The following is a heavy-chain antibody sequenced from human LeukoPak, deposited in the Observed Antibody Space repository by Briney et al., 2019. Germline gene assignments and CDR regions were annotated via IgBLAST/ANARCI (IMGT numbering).Heavy chain of an antibody. D-gene: IGHD5-18*01. CDR3: ARGGWSGYSYGSEPEKYFDY. J-gene: IGHJ4*02. V-gene: IGHV1-2*02. Sequence: ASGKVSCKGSGYTFTGYYIHWVRQAPGQGLEWLGWINPNSGGTNDAQKFQGRVTMTTDTSISTAYMELSSLRSDDRAVYYCARGGWSGYSYGSEPEKYFDYWGQGTLVTVSS. CDR1: GYTFTGYY. CDR2: INPNSGGT.